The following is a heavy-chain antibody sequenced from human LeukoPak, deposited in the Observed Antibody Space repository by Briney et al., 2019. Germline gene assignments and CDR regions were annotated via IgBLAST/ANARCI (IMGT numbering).Heavy chain of an antibody. CDR2: IYTSGST. J-gene: IGHJ2*01. D-gene: IGHD3-16*02. Sequence: SETLSLTCTVSGGSISSYYWSWIRQPAGKGLEWIGRIYTSGSTNYNPSLKSRVTMSVDTSKNQFSLKLSSVTAADTAVYYCARDLSLKERFSRSAVYFDLWGRDPLVTVSS. CDR1: GGSISSYY. V-gene: IGHV4-4*07. CDR3: ARDLSLKERFSRSAVYFDL.